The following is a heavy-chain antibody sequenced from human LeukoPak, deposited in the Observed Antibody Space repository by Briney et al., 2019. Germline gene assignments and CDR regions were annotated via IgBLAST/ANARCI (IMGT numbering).Heavy chain of an antibody. Sequence: SETLSLTCTVSGYSISSGYYWGWIWQPPGKGLEWIGEINHSGSTNYNPSLKSRVTISVDTSKNQFSLKLSSVTAADTAVYYCARGEPSRMGYTQIYYFDYWGQGTLVTVSS. CDR1: GYSISSGYY. CDR2: INHSGST. CDR3: ARGEPSRMGYTQIYYFDY. D-gene: IGHD3-16*01. J-gene: IGHJ4*02. V-gene: IGHV4-38-2*02.